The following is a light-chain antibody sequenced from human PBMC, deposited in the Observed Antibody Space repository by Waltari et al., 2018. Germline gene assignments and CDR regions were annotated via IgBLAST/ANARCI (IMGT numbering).Light chain of an antibody. J-gene: IGLJ2*01. CDR2: LNSDGSH. V-gene: IGLV4-69*01. CDR3: QTWGTGIPVV. CDR1: SGHSSYA. Sequence: QLVLTQSPSASASLGASVKLTCTLSSGHSSYAIAWHQQQPEKGPRYLMKLNSDGSHSKGDGIPSRFSGSSSGAESYLTISSLQSEDEADYYCQTWGTGIPVVFGGGTKLTVL.